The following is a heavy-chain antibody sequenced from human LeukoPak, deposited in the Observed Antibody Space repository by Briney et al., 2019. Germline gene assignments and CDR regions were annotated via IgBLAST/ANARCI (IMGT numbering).Heavy chain of an antibody. CDR3: ARDRGFTYGYFDF. V-gene: IGHV1-3*01. D-gene: IGHD5-18*01. Sequence: PLASVTVSCKASGYIFTSYAIHWVRQAPGQRLEWMGWINAGNGNTKYSQEFQGTVTITRDTSANTAYMELSSLRSEDTAVYYCARDRGFTYGYFDFWGRGTLVTVSS. CDR1: GYIFTSYA. J-gene: IGHJ2*01. CDR2: INAGNGNT.